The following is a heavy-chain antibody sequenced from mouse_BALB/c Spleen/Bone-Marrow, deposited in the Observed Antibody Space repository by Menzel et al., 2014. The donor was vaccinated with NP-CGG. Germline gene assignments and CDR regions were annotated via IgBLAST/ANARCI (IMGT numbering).Heavy chain of an antibody. CDR3: ARDGDDYAMDY. J-gene: IGHJ4*01. D-gene: IGHD2-13*01. CDR2: IWGDGST. V-gene: IGHV2-6-7*01. CDR1: GFSLTGYA. Sequence: VKLMESGPGLVAPSQSLSITCTVSGFSLTGYAVNWVRQPPGKGLEWLGMIWGDGSTDYNSALKSRLSISKDNSKSQVILKMNSLQTDTTARYYCARDGDDYAMDYWGQGTPVTVSS.